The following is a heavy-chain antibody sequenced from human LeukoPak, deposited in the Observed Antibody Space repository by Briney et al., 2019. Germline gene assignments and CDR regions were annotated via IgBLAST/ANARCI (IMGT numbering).Heavy chain of an antibody. CDR1: GGSINSNNYF. CDR2: ISFDGRT. CDR3: ASDLIAAGGSTLGS. D-gene: IGHD6-13*01. Sequence: NTSETLSLTCTVSGGSINSNNYFWGWIRQPPGKGLEWIATISFDGRTYYNPSLTSRVTISVDTSKNQFSLKVSSVTAADTAVYFCASDLIAAGGSTLGSWGQGTLVTVSS. V-gene: IGHV4-39*01. J-gene: IGHJ5*02.